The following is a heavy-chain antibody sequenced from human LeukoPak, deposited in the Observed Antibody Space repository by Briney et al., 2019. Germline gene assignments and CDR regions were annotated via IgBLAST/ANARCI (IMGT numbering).Heavy chain of an antibody. D-gene: IGHD3-10*01. CDR3: AAGLRFGELHYYYGMDV. Sequence: ASVKVSCKASGFTFTSSAVQWVRQARGQRLEWIGWIVVGSGNTNYAQKFQERVTITRDMSTSTAYMELSSLRSEDTAVYYCAAGLRFGELHYYYGMDVWGQGTTDTVSS. CDR2: IVVGSGNT. V-gene: IGHV1-58*01. CDR1: GFTFTSSA. J-gene: IGHJ6*02.